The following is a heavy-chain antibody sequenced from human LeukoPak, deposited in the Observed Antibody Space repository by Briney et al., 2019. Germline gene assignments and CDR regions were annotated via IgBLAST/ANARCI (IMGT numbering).Heavy chain of an antibody. CDR2: ISGSGEGT. Sequence: GGSLRLSCAASGFIFSDYYVTWVRQAPGKGLEWVSAISGSGEGTYYSDSVKGRFTISRDNSKDMLYLQMNDLRAEDTAVYYCTSDYGLYYYYMALWGKGTTVTVS. J-gene: IGHJ6*03. V-gene: IGHV3-23*01. CDR3: TSDYGLYYYYMAL. D-gene: IGHD4/OR15-4a*01. CDR1: GFIFSDYY.